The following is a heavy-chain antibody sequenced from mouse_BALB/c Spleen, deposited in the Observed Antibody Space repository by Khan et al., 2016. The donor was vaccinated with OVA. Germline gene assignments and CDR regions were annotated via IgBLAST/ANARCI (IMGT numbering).Heavy chain of an antibody. CDR2: IWSDGST. CDR3: ARQTYYYYSIMDS. V-gene: IGHV2-6-1*01. Sequence: QVQLKQSGPGLVAPSQSLSITCTISGFSLTNYGVHWVRQPPGKGLEWLGVIWSDGSTTYNSALKSRLTISKDNSKSQVFLKMNSLQTDDTAMYICARQTYYYYSIMDSWGQGTTVTVSS. D-gene: IGHD2-4*01. J-gene: IGHJ4*01. CDR1: GFSLTNYG.